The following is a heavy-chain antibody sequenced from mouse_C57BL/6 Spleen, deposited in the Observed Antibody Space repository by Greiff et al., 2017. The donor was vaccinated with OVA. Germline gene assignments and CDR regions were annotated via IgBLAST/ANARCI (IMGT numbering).Heavy chain of an antibody. J-gene: IGHJ1*03. CDR3: ARSRGNYRYFDV. Sequence: VQLQQSGSELRSPGSSVKLSCKDFDSEVFPIAYMSWVRQKPGHGFEWIGGILPSIGRTNYGEKFEDKATLDADTLSNTAYLELNSLTSEDSAIYYCARSRGNYRYFDVWGTGTTVTVSS. CDR2: ILPSIGRT. CDR1: DSEVFPIAY. D-gene: IGHD2-1*01. V-gene: IGHV15-2*01.